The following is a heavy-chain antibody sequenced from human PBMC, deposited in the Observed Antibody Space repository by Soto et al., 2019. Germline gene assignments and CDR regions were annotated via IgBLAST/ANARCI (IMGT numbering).Heavy chain of an antibody. CDR1: GGSISSSSYY. CDR2: IYYSGST. CDR3: ARHSSSSGWFGLGWFDP. J-gene: IGHJ5*02. V-gene: IGHV4-39*01. Sequence: PSETLSLTCTVSGGSISSSSYYWGWIRQPPGKGLEWIGSIYYSGSTYYNPSLKSRVTISVDTSKNQFSLKLSSVTAADTAVYYCARHSSSSGWFGLGWFDPWGHGTLVTVSS. D-gene: IGHD6-19*01.